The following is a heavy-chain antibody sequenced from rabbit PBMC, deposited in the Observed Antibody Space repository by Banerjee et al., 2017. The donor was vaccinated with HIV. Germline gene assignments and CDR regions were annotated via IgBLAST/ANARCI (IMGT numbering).Heavy chain of an antibody. CDR1: GFDFSSYG. CDR3: ARSSVTIGGYPYCFSL. J-gene: IGHJ4*01. CDR2: IYVGSGSA. Sequence: QEQLVESGGGLVQPGGSLKLSCKASGFDFSSYGVSWVRQAPGKGLEWIGCIYVGSGSAYYASWAKGRFTVSETSSTTVTLQMTSLTAADTATYFCARSSVTIGGYPYCFSLWGPGTLVTVS. D-gene: IGHD4-1*01. V-gene: IGHV1S45*01.